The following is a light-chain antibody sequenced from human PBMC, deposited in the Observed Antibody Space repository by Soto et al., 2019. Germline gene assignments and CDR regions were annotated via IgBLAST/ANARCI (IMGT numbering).Light chain of an antibody. CDR2: DAS. J-gene: IGKJ2*01. Sequence: DIQMTQSPSSLSASVGDRVTITCRASQSISNWLAWYQQKSGKAPKLLIYDASSLESGVPSRFSGSGSGTEFTLTISSLQPDDFAAYYCQQYNSYPGTCGQGTKLEIK. CDR3: QQYNSYPGT. CDR1: QSISNW. V-gene: IGKV1-5*01.